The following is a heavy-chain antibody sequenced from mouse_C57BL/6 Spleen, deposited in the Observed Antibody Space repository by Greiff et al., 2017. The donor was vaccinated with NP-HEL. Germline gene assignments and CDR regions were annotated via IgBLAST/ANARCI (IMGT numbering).Heavy chain of an antibody. V-gene: IGHV1-26*01. D-gene: IGHD6-1*01. CDR2: INPNNGGT. J-gene: IGHJ3*01. CDR3: ARSRYLALFAY. Sequence: VQLQQSGPELVKPGASVKISCKASGYTFTDYYMNWVKQSHGKSLEWIGDINPNNGGTSYNQKFKGKATLTVDKSSSTAYMELRSLTSEDSAVYYCARSRYLALFAYWGQGTLVTVSA. CDR1: GYTFTDYY.